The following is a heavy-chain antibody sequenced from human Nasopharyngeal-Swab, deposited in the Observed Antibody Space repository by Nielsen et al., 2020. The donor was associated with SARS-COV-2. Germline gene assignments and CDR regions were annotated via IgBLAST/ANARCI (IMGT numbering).Heavy chain of an antibody. V-gene: IGHV4-59*08. D-gene: IGHD2-2*01. J-gene: IGHJ4*02. CDR2: IYYGGST. CDR1: GASITTYY. Sequence: SETLSLTCTVSGASITTYYWNWIRQPPGKGLEWIGYIYYGGSTSYNPSLKSRVTTSLDTPKKQFSLKLASVTAADTAVYYCARLTSLSGALDYWGQGTLVTVSS. CDR3: ARLTSLSGALDY.